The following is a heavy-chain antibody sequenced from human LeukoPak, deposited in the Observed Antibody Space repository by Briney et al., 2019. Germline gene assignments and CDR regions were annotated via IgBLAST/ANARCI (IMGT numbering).Heavy chain of an antibody. Sequence: SETLSLTCTVSGGSISSSSYYWSWIRQPPGKGLEWIAYIYYSGSTNYNPSLKSRVTISVDTSKNQFSLKLSSVTAADTAVYYCAREPGRLLWFGELFGGGDYFDYWGQGTLVTVSS. D-gene: IGHD3-10*01. CDR2: IYYSGST. V-gene: IGHV4-61*01. CDR1: GGSISSSSYY. CDR3: AREPGRLLWFGELFGGGDYFDY. J-gene: IGHJ4*02.